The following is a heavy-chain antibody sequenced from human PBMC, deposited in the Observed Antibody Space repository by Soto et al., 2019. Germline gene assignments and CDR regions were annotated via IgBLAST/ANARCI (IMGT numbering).Heavy chain of an antibody. CDR3: AKDLLLFCSGGSCYRNYYQYYGMDV. J-gene: IGHJ6*02. Sequence: QVQLVESGGGVVQPGRSLRLSCAVSGFTFSSYGMHWVRQAPGKGLEWVAVISYDGSNKYYADSVKGRFTISRDNSKNTLYLQMNSLRAEDTAVYYCAKDLLLFCSGGSCYRNYYQYYGMDVWGQGTTVTVSS. V-gene: IGHV3-30*18. D-gene: IGHD2-15*01. CDR1: GFTFSSYG. CDR2: ISYDGSNK.